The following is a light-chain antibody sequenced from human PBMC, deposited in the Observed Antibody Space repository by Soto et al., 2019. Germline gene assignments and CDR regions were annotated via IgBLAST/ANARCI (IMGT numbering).Light chain of an antibody. V-gene: IGKV1-27*01. J-gene: IGKJ5*01. CDR2: AAS. CDR3: QQANSFPS. Sequence: DIQMTQSPSSLSASVGDRVTITCRASQGISNYLAWYQQKPGKVPKLLIYAASTLQSGVPSRFSGSGSGTDFSLTISSLQPEDFATYFCQQANSFPSFGQGTRLEIK. CDR1: QGISNY.